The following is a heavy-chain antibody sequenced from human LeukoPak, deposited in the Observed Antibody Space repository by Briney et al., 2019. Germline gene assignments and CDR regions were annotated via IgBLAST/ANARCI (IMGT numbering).Heavy chain of an antibody. CDR3: ARAPPRQLVVGYYYYGMDV. CDR1: GYTFTSYG. Sequence: ASVKVSCKASGYTFTSYGISWVRQAPGQGLEWMGWISAYNGNTNYAQKLQGRVTMTTDTSTSTAYMELRSLRSDDTAVYYCARAPPRQLVVGYYYYGMDVWGQGTTVTVSS. D-gene: IGHD6-13*01. J-gene: IGHJ6*02. V-gene: IGHV1-18*01. CDR2: ISAYNGNT.